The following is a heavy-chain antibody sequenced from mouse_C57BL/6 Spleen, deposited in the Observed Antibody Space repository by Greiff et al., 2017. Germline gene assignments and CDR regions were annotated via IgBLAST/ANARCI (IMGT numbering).Heavy chain of an antibody. CDR2: IRNKANGYTT. V-gene: IGHV7-3*01. Sequence: EVQLVESGGGLVQPGGSLSLSCAASGFTFTDYYMSWVRQPPGKALEWLGFIRNKANGYTTEYSASVKGRFTISRDNSQSILYLQMNALRAEDSATYYCARLLRDNAMDYGGQGTSVTVSS. J-gene: IGHJ4*01. D-gene: IGHD1-1*01. CDR1: GFTFTDYY. CDR3: ARLLRDNAMDY.